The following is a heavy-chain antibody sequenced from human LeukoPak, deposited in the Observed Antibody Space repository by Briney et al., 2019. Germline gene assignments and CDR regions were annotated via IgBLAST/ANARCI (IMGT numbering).Heavy chain of an antibody. CDR1: GFTFNTYT. D-gene: IGHD1-26*01. J-gene: IGHJ3*02. CDR3: ARDPTSSWETAFDI. Sequence: GGSLRLSCAASGFTFNTYTMSWVRQAPGKGLEWVSSISSGTSYIYYADSVKGRFTISRDNAKNSLYLQMNSLRAEDTAVFYCARDPTSSWETAFDIWGQGTMVTVSS. V-gene: IGHV3-21*01. CDR2: ISSGTSYI.